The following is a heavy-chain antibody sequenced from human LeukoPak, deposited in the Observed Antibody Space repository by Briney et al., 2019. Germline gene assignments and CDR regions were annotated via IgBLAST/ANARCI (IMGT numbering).Heavy chain of an antibody. D-gene: IGHD3-9*01. J-gene: IGHJ3*02. CDR1: GGSISSYY. CDR2: LSKSGNT. CDR3: ARARYVISFYAFDI. Sequence: SETLSLTCTVSGGSISSYYWSWIRLPPGKGLEWIGYLSKSGNTNYSPSLKSRVTIFGDTSKNQFFLKLSSVTAADTAVYYCARARYVISFYAFDIWGQGTLVTVSS. V-gene: IGHV4-59*01.